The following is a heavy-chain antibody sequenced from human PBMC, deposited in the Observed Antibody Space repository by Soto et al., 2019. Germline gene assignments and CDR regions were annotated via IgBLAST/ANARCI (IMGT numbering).Heavy chain of an antibody. Sequence: EVQLVESGGGLIQPGGSLRLSCAVSGFTVSNNYMSWVRQAPGKGLEGVSVIYSGGYTAYGDSVKGRFTISRDNSKNTPFLKKNSRGPDDPAVYYWATSRGGGGYWGQGTLVTVSS. CDR1: GFTVSNNY. CDR2: IYSGGYT. CDR3: ATSRGGGGY. D-gene: IGHD3-10*01. J-gene: IGHJ4*02. V-gene: IGHV3-53*01.